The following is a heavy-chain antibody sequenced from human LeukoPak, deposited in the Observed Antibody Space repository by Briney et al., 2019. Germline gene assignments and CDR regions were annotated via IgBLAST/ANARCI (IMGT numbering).Heavy chain of an antibody. D-gene: IGHD3-3*01. V-gene: IGHV4-34*01. CDR3: GSRRTAMFGVIKGPIDY. Sequence: SETLSLTCTVSGGSISSYYWSWIRQPPGKGLEWIGEINHSGSPNNNPSLKSRVSISFDTSKNQFSLKLTSVTAADTAVYYCGSRRTAMFGVIKGPIDYWGQGTLVTVSS. CDR2: INHSGSP. CDR1: GGSISSYY. J-gene: IGHJ4*02.